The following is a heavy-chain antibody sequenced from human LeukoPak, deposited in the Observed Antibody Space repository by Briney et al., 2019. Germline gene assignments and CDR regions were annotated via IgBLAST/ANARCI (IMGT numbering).Heavy chain of an antibody. V-gene: IGHV4-39*01. CDR1: GGSISSSSYY. D-gene: IGHD3-3*01. J-gene: IGHJ6*03. CDR3: ARQRDNFWSGNYYYYYYMDV. Sequence: SETLSLTCTVSGGSISSSSYYWGWIRQPPGKGLEWIGSIYYSGSTYYNPSLKSRVTISVDTSKNQFSLKLSSVTAADTAVYYCARQRDNFWSGNYYYYYYMDVWGKGTTVTVSS. CDR2: IYYSGST.